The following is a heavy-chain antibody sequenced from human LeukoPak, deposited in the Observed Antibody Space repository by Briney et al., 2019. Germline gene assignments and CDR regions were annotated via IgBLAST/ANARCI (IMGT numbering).Heavy chain of an antibody. D-gene: IGHD6-13*01. Sequence: GGSLRLSCSASGFTFSTYSMHWVRQAPGKGLEYVSGIPSNGGTTDYADSVKGRFTISRDNSKNTLYLQMNSLRAEDTAVYYCARPRYSSSWIHYWGQGTLVTVSS. CDR2: IPSNGGTT. J-gene: IGHJ4*02. V-gene: IGHV3-64*04. CDR1: GFTFSTYS. CDR3: ARPRYSSSWIHY.